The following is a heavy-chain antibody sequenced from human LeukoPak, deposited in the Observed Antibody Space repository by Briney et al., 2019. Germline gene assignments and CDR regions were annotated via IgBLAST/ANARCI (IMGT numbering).Heavy chain of an antibody. V-gene: IGHV3-7*02. CDR2: IKQDGSEK. CDR1: GFTFSSYW. D-gene: IGHD2-2*01. J-gene: IGHJ3*02. CDR3: ARGRGRMVPPLRAFDI. Sequence: GGSLRLSCAASGFTFSSYWMSWVRQAPGKGLEWVANIKQDGSEKYYVDSVKGRFTISRDNAKNSLYLQMNSLRAEDTAVYYCARGRGRMVPPLRAFDIWGQGTMVTVSS.